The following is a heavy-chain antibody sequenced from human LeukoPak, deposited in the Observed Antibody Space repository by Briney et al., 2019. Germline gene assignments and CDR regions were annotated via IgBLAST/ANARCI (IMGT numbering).Heavy chain of an antibody. CDR2: FDPEDGET. Sequence: ASVKVSCKVSGYTLTELSMHWVRQAPGKGLEWMGGFDPEDGETIYAQKFQGRVTMTEDTSTDTAYMELSSLRSEDTAVYYCATQDGGSYRDYFDYWGQGTLVTVSS. D-gene: IGHD1-26*01. CDR3: ATQDGGSYRDYFDY. V-gene: IGHV1-24*01. J-gene: IGHJ4*02. CDR1: GYTLTELS.